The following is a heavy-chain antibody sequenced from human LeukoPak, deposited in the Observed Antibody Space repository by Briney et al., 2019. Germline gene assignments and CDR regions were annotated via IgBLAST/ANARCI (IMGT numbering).Heavy chain of an antibody. Sequence: PGGSLRLSCAASGFTFSNYEMNWVRQAPGKGLEWVAYISISGTITHYGDSVKGRFTTSRDNSKNTLFLQMNSLRAEDTAVYYCARGSKYFGELIRRGEYYFDYWGQGTLVTVSS. J-gene: IGHJ4*02. CDR1: GFTFSNYE. V-gene: IGHV3-48*03. CDR3: ARGSKYFGELIRRGEYYFDY. CDR2: ISISGTIT. D-gene: IGHD3-10*01.